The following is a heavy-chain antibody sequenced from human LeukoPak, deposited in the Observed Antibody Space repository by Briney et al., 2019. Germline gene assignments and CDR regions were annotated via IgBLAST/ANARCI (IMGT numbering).Heavy chain of an antibody. Sequence: ASVKVSCKASGYTFTSYGISWVRQAPGQGLEWMGWISAYNGNTNYAQKLQGRVTMTTDTSTSTAYMELRSLRSDDTAVYYFARVLDTAMPYVYYYYGMDVWGQGTTVTVSS. D-gene: IGHD5-18*01. V-gene: IGHV1-18*01. CDR3: ARVLDTAMPYVYYYYGMDV. J-gene: IGHJ6*02. CDR2: ISAYNGNT. CDR1: GYTFTSYG.